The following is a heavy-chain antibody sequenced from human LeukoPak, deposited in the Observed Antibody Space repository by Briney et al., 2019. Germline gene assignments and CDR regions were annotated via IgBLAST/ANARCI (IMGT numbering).Heavy chain of an antibody. CDR1: GFTFSSYG. J-gene: IGHJ6*02. V-gene: IGHV3-30*03. CDR3: HYYGMDV. CDR2: ISYDGSNK. Sequence: GRSLRLSCAASGFTFSSYGMHWVRQAPGKGLEWVAVISYDGSNKYYADSVKGRFTISRDNSKNTLYLQMNSLRAEDTAVYYCHYYGMDVWGQGTTVTVSS.